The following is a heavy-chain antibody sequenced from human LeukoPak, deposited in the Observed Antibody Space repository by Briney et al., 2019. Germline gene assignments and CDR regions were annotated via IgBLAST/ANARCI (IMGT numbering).Heavy chain of an antibody. D-gene: IGHD2-2*01. Sequence: GASVKVCCKASGYTFTSCGISWVRPAPGQGLEWMRWISAYNGNTNYAQKLQGRVTMTTDTSTSTAYIELRSLRSDDTAVYYCARQRGVVPAAILDFDYWGQGTLVTVSS. CDR3: ARQRGVVPAAILDFDY. J-gene: IGHJ4*02. CDR2: ISAYNGNT. CDR1: GYTFTSCG. V-gene: IGHV1-18*01.